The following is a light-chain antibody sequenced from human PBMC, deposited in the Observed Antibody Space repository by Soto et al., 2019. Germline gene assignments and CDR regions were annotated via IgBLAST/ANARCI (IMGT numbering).Light chain of an antibody. J-gene: IGKJ2*01. Sequence: EIVMTQSPATLSVSPGERATLSCRASQSVSSNLAWYQQKPGQAPRLLIYGASTRATGIPTRFSGSGSGTEFTLTISSLQSEDFATYFCQQYNNWPPYTFGQGTKLVIK. CDR2: GAS. CDR3: QQYNNWPPYT. V-gene: IGKV3-15*01. CDR1: QSVSSN.